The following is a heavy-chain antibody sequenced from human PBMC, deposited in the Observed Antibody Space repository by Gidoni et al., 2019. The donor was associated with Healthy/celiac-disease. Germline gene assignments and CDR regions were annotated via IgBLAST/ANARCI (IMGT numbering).Heavy chain of an antibody. D-gene: IGHD3-10*01. CDR2: IYYSGST. CDR3: ARDIGFGDAFDI. CDR1: VGSISSYY. V-gene: IGHV4-59*01. Sequence: QVQLQESGPGLVKPSETLSLTCTFSVGSISSYYWSWSRQPPVKGMEWIGYIYYSGSTNYNPSLKSRVTISVDTSKNQFSLKLSSVTAADTAVYYCARDIGFGDAFDIWGKGTMVTVSS. J-gene: IGHJ3*02.